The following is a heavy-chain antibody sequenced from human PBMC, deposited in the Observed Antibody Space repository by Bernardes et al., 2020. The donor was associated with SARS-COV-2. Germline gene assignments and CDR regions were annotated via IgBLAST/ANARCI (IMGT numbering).Heavy chain of an antibody. CDR1: GGSISSRSYY. Sequence: TLSLTCTVSGGSISSRSYYWGWIRQPPGKGLEWIGSISYSGSTYYNPSLKSRVTISVDTSKGQVSLHLSSVTATDTAVYFCARQVTTISTSRPIHPFDIWGQGTMVTVSS. D-gene: IGHD4-4*01. J-gene: IGHJ3*02. CDR2: ISYSGST. CDR3: ARQVTTISTSRPIHPFDI. V-gene: IGHV4-39*01.